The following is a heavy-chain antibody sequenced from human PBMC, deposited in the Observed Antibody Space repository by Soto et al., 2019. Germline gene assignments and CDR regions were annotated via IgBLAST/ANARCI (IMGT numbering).Heavy chain of an antibody. V-gene: IGHV3-74*01. J-gene: IGHJ4*02. CDR2: INSDGSST. D-gene: IGHD3-16*01. CDR3: ARSGDGWGDYYFDY. Sequence: EVQLVESGGGLVQPGGSLRLSCAASGFTFSSYWMHWVRQAPGKGLVWVSRINSDGSSTSYADSVKGRFTISRDNAKNTLYLQMNSLRAEDTAVYYCARSGDGWGDYYFDYWGQGTLVTVSS. CDR1: GFTFSSYW.